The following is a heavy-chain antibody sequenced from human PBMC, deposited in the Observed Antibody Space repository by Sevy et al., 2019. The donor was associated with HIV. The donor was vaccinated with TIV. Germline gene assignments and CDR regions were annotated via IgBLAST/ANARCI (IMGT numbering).Heavy chain of an antibody. CDR1: GFTFSNYW. CDR2: IKQDGSEK. Sequence: GGSLRLSCAASGFTFSNYWMSWVRQAPGKGLEWVANIKQDGSEKYYVDSVKGRFTISRDNAKNSLYLQMNSLRAEDTAVYYCARDVPGIASIAAAGFDYWGQGTLVTVSS. CDR3: ARDVPGIASIAAAGFDY. J-gene: IGHJ4*02. V-gene: IGHV3-7*01. D-gene: IGHD6-13*01.